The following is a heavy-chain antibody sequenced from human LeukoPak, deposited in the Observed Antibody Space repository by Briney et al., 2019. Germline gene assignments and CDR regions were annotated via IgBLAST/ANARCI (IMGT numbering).Heavy chain of an antibody. CDR2: IIPIFGTA. D-gene: IGHD3-10*01. J-gene: IGHJ5*02. V-gene: IGHV1-69*13. CDR1: GGTFSSYA. CDR3: ARVMVRGFSQKNNWFDP. Sequence: SVKVSCKASGGTFSSYAISWVRQAPGQGLEWMGGIIPIFGTANYAQKFQGRVTITADESTSTAYMELSSLRSEDTAVYYCARVMVRGFSQKNNWFDPWGQGTLVTVSS.